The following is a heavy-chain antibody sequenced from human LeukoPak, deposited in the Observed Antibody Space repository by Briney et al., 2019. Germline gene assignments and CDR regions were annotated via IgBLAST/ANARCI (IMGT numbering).Heavy chain of an antibody. D-gene: IGHD5-18*01. CDR1: GFTFSSYW. V-gene: IGHV3-7*01. CDR3: ARDVHSYGYNPIGYYYYYMDV. J-gene: IGHJ6*03. Sequence: GGSLRLSCAASGFTFSSYWMSWVRQAPGKGLEWVSNIKQDGSEKYYVDSVKGRFTISRDNAKNSLYLQMNSLRAENTAVFYCARDVHSYGYNPIGYYYYYMDVWGKGTTVTVSS. CDR2: IKQDGSEK.